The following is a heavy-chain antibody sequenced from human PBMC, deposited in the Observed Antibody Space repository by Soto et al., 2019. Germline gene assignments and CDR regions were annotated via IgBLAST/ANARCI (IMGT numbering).Heavy chain of an antibody. CDR2: ISGSSSYI. Sequence: EVQLVESGGGLVKPGGSLRLSCAASGFSFSDYSMNWVRQAPGKGLEWVSSISGSSSYIYYTDSLKGRFTVSRDNANKSLYVQMNSLRAEDTAVYYCARDGAYCSGIRCRDYYHYMDVWGKGTTVTVSS. CDR3: ARDGAYCSGIRCRDYYHYMDV. D-gene: IGHD2-15*01. V-gene: IGHV3-21*01. CDR1: GFSFSDYS. J-gene: IGHJ6*03.